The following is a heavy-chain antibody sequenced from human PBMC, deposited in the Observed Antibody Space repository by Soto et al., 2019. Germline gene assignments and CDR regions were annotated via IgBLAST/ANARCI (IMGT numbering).Heavy chain of an antibody. V-gene: IGHV3-7*05. J-gene: IGHJ6*02. D-gene: IGHD3-22*01. CDR3: ARDRGNGYYGQDTWGMDV. CDR1: GFTISTYW. Sequence: EVQLVESGGGLVQPGGSLRLSCGVSGFTISTYWMSWVRRTPGKGLEWVGNINQGGSENFYAGSVRGRFSISRDNARNTVYRQMKSLRAADTAVYFCARDRGNGYYGQDTWGMDVWGQGTTVTVSS. CDR2: INQGGSEN.